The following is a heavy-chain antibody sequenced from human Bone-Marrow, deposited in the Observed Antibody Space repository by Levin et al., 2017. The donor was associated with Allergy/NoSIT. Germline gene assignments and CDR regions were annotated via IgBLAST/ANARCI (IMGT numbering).Heavy chain of an antibody. V-gene: IGHV1-18*01. CDR3: ARASNDGGKNKYYYYGMDV. CDR2: ISVHNDNT. Sequence: ASVKVSCKASGYTFTNYGITWVRQAPGQGLEWMGWISVHNDNTNYAQKLQGRVTMTTDTSTSTAYMELRSLRSDDTAMYYCARASNDGGKNKYYYYGMDVWGQGTMVTVSS. D-gene: IGHD4-23*01. J-gene: IGHJ6*02. CDR1: GYTFTNYG.